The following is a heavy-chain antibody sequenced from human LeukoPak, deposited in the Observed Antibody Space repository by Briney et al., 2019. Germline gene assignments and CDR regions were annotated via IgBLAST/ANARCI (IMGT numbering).Heavy chain of an antibody. Sequence: GGSLRLSCVGSGFIYGNYWMNWVRQAPGKGLEWVANVKQDGRETHYVDSVKGRFVISRDNTQNSVYLQMNSLRAEDTAVYYCARDGGVVVAATLSWFDPWGQGTLVTVSS. V-gene: IGHV3-7*01. CDR1: GFIYGNYW. J-gene: IGHJ5*02. CDR3: ARDGGVVVAATLSWFDP. CDR2: VKQDGRET. D-gene: IGHD2-15*01.